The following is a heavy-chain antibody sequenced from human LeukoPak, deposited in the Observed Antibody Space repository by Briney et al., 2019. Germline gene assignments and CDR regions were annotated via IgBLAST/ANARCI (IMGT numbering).Heavy chain of an antibody. D-gene: IGHD3-10*01. CDR2: ISYDGSNK. J-gene: IGHJ6*02. CDR1: GFTFSSYG. CDR3: AKDRMVRGPSPSYYYYYGMDV. V-gene: IGHV3-30*18. Sequence: PGRSLRLSCAASGFTFSSYGMLWVRQAPGKGLEWVAVISYDGSNKYYADSVKGRFTISRDNSKNTLYLQMNSLRAEDTAVYYCAKDRMVRGPSPSYYYYYGMDVWGQGTTVTVSS.